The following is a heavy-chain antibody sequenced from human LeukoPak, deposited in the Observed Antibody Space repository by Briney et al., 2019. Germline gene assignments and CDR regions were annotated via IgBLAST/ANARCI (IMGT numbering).Heavy chain of an antibody. CDR3: AKTPVSEAGSNWFDS. D-gene: IGHD6-13*01. CDR2: ISGSAGST. CDR1: GSGFTFSTSA. V-gene: IGHV3-23*01. Sequence: PGGSLRLSCAASGSGFTFSTSAMNWVRQAPGKGLEWVSSISGSAGSTFYADSVKGRFTISRDNSKNTLYLQMNSLRAEDTAVYFCAKTPVSEAGSNWFDSWGQGALVTVSS. J-gene: IGHJ5*01.